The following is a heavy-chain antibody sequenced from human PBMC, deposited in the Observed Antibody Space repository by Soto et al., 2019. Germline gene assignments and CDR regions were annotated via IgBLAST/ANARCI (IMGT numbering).Heavy chain of an antibody. V-gene: IGHV3-48*03. CDR2: ISSSSRTI. Sequence: GGSLRLSCAASGFSFSNYETNWVRQAPGKGLEWVSYISSSSRTIYYADSVRGRFTISRDNAKNSVYLQMNSLRAEDTTVYYCAREESFVDYWGQGTLVTVSS. CDR1: GFSFSNYE. CDR3: AREESFVDY. J-gene: IGHJ4*02. D-gene: IGHD1-26*01.